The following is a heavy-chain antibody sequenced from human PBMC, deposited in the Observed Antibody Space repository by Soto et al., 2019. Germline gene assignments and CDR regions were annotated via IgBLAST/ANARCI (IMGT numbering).Heavy chain of an antibody. J-gene: IGHJ4*02. CDR1: GASINNNDYY. D-gene: IGHD6-19*01. CDR3: ARVLSSGWYGTYFDY. CDR2: VYYSGTT. V-gene: IGHV4-30-4*02. Sequence: SETLSLTCTVSGASINNNDYYWSWIRQTPGKGLEWIGYVYYSGTTDYIPSLKSRLSMSIDKSQNQFSLKLSSVTAADTAVYYCARVLSSGWYGTYFDYWGQGTLVTVSS.